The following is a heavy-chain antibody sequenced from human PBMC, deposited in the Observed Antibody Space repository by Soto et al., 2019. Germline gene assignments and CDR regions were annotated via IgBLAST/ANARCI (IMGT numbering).Heavy chain of an antibody. CDR3: AKVLSLTTQNPWFVT. CDR1: EFTFSSYA. V-gene: IGHV3-23*01. CDR2: IGGSGCST. D-gene: IGHD2-15*01. J-gene: IGHJ5*02. Sequence: GGSLTLSCAASEFTFSSYAMSWVRQAPGNGLELVSVIGGSGCSTYYADSVEGRLTIPRDNSKNTLYLLMHSLGAEDTAVYYCAKVLSLTTQNPWFVTWGEGTLVSLAS.